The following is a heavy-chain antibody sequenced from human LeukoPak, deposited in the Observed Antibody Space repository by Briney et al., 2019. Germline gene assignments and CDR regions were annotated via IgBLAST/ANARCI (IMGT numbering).Heavy chain of an antibody. CDR1: GYTLTELS. CDR2: FDPEDGET. Sequence: ASEKVSCKVSGYTLTELSMHWVRQAPGKGLEWMGGFDPEDGETIYAQKFQGRVTMTEDTSTDTAYMELSSLRSEDTAVYYCATVGPRDIVVVPAALDAFDIWGQGTMVTVSS. J-gene: IGHJ3*02. V-gene: IGHV1-24*01. CDR3: ATVGPRDIVVVPAALDAFDI. D-gene: IGHD2-2*01.